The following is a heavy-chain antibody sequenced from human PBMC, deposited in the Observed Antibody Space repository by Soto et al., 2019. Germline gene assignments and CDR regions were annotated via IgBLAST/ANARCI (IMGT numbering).Heavy chain of an antibody. V-gene: IGHV4-4*02. D-gene: IGHD6-19*01. J-gene: IGHJ4*02. CDR2: IYHSGST. Sequence: ETXCXTXXVSGGXISSSNWWXWVRHLPGKGLEWIGEIYHSGSTNYNPSLKSRVTISVDKSKNQFSLKLSSVTAADTAVYYCARDLGIAVAGTRNWGQGTLVTVSS. CDR3: ARDLGIAVAGTRN. CDR1: GGXISSSNW.